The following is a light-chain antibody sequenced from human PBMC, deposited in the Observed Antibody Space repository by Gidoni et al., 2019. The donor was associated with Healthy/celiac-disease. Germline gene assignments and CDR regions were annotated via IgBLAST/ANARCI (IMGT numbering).Light chain of an antibody. CDR2: AAS. CDR1: QSISSY. J-gene: IGKJ3*01. CDR3: QQSDSTPFT. Sequence: DIHMTLSPPSLSASVGDRVTITCRASQSISSYLNWYQQKPGKAPKLLIYAASSLQSGVPSRFSGSGSGTDFTLTISSLQPEDFATYYCQQSDSTPFTFGPGTKVDIK. V-gene: IGKV1-39*01.